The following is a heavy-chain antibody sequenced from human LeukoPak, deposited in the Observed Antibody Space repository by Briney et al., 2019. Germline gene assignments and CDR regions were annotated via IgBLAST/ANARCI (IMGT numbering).Heavy chain of an antibody. Sequence: GGSVRVSCAASGYSFISYGINWVRQAPGQGLEWMGWISVYNGNTNYAQTVQGRVTMTTDTSTSTVYMEMGSLRADDTAVYYCSRGGSPYSSGWYLSWGQGTLFTVSS. CDR3: SRGGSPYSSGWYLS. CDR1: GYSFISYG. J-gene: IGHJ5*02. V-gene: IGHV1-18*01. D-gene: IGHD6-19*01. CDR2: ISVYNGNT.